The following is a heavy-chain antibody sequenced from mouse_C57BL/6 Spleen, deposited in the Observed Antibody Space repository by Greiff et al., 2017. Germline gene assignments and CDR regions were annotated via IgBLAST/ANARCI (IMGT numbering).Heavy chain of an antibody. Sequence: EVKVVESGGGLVKPGGSLQLSCAASGFPFSSYAMSWVRQTPEKRLEWVATLSDGGSYTHYQDNVKGRFPISRDNTKNNLYLQMSHLKTEDTAMYYCARDRCYGSSYYFYYWRQGTTLTVSS. D-gene: IGHD1-1*01. CDR1: GFPFSSYA. J-gene: IGHJ2*01. CDR2: LSDGGSYT. V-gene: IGHV5-4*01. CDR3: ARDRCYGSSYYFYY.